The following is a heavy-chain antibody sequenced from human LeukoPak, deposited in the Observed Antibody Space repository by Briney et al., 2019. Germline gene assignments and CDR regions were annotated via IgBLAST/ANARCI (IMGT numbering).Heavy chain of an antibody. V-gene: IGHV3-21*01. CDR1: GFTFSSYS. Sequence: GGSLRPSCAASGFTFSSYSMNWGRQAPGKGLEWVSSISSSSSYIYYADSVKGRFTISRDNAKNSLYLQMNSLRAEDTAVYYGARNKKGGRYTYGHDYWGQGTLVTVSS. CDR2: ISSSSSYI. CDR3: ARNKKGGRYTYGHDY. J-gene: IGHJ4*02. D-gene: IGHD5-18*01.